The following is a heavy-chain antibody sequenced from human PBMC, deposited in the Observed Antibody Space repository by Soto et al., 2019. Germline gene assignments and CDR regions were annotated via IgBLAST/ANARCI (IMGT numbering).Heavy chain of an antibody. Sequence: GASVKVSCKASGYTFTGYYMHWVRQAPGQGLEWMGWINPNSGGTNYAQKFQGRVTMTRDTSISTAYMELSRPRSDDTAVYYCARLSRWLVRSLDLDYWGQGTLVTVSS. J-gene: IGHJ4*02. CDR1: GYTFTGYY. V-gene: IGHV1-2*02. CDR3: ARLSRWLVRSLDLDY. D-gene: IGHD6-19*01. CDR2: INPNSGGT.